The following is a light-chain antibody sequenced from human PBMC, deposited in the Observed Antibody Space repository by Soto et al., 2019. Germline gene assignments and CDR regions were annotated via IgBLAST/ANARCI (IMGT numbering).Light chain of an antibody. CDR2: GAS. CDR3: QQYGSSPPYT. CDR1: QSVAGSY. V-gene: IGKV3-20*01. Sequence: EIVLTQSPGTLSLSPGERATLSCRASQSVAGSYLAWYQQKPGQAPRLLIYGASSRATGSPDRFSGSGSGTDFPLTISRLEPEDFAVYYCQQYGSSPPYTFGQGTKLEIK. J-gene: IGKJ2*01.